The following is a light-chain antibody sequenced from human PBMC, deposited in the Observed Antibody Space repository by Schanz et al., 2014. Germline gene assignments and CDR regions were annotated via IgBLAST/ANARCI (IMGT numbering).Light chain of an antibody. V-gene: IGKV3-20*01. CDR1: QSVSNN. CDR3: QHYQQHGVSLWT. CDR2: AAS. Sequence: EIVLTQSPGTLSLSPGERATLSCRASQSVSNNLAWYQQKPGQAPRLLISAASTRATAIPARFSGSGSGTDFTLIISRLEPEDFAVYYCQHYQQHGVSLWTFGQGTKVEIK. J-gene: IGKJ1*01.